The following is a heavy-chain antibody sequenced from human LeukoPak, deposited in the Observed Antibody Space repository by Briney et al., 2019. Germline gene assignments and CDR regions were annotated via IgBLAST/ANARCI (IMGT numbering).Heavy chain of an antibody. D-gene: IGHD4-17*01. CDR2: IFHSGST. CDR3: ASQDDYGDVGIDY. CDR1: GGSIGSSNSY. V-gene: IGHV4-39*01. J-gene: IGHJ4*02. Sequence: SETLSLTCIVSGGSIGSSNSYWGWIRQPPGKGLEWIASIFHSGSTYYNPSLRSRVAISVDTSKNQFSLKLSSVTAADTAVYYCASQDDYGDVGIDYWGQGTLVTVSS.